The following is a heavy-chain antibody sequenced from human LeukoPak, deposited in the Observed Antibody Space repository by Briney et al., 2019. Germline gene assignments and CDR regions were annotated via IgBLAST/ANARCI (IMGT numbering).Heavy chain of an antibody. Sequence: KTSETLSLTCTVSGGSISSGDYDWSWIRQPPGKDLEWIGYIYYSGSTYYNPSLKSRVTISVDTSKNQFSLKLSSVTAADTAVYYCARVDSSGSMVDYWGQGTLVTVSS. CDR3: ARVDSSGSMVDY. D-gene: IGHD3-22*01. J-gene: IGHJ4*02. CDR2: IYYSGST. V-gene: IGHV4-30-4*01. CDR1: GGSISSGDYD.